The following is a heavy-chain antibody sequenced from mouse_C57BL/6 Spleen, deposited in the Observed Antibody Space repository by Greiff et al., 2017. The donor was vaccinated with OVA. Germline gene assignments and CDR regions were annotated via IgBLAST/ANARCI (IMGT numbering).Heavy chain of an antibody. CDR1: GYTFTSYW. CDR2: IYPGSGST. CDR3: ARSGYSNYLAWFAD. J-gene: IGHJ3*01. D-gene: IGHD2-5*01. Sequence: QVQLQQPGAELVKPGASVKMSCKASGYTFTSYWITWVKQRPGQGLEWIGDIYPGSGSTNYNEKFKSKATLTVDTSSSTAYMQLSSLTSEDSAVYYCARSGYSNYLAWFADWGQGTLVTVSA. V-gene: IGHV1-55*01.